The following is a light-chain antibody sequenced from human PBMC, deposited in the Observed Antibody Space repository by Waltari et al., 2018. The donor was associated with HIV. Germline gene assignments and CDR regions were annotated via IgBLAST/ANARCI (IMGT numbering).Light chain of an antibody. CDR3: SSYTSSSTLGVV. J-gene: IGLJ2*01. V-gene: IGLV2-14*03. Sequence: LTQPASVSGSPGQSITISCTGTSSDVGGYNYVSWYQQHPGKAPKLMIYDVSNRPSGVSNRFSGSKSGNPASLTISGLQAEDEADDYCSSYTSSSTLGVVFGGGTKLTVL. CDR1: SSDVGGYNY. CDR2: DVS.